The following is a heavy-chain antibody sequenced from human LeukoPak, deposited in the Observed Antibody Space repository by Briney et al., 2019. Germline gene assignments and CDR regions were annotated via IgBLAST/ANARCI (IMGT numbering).Heavy chain of an antibody. CDR2: ISYAGSNE. CDR3: TRGDSSGYYYAPPDY. Sequence: GRSLRLSCAASGFTFSSYAMHWVRQAPGKGLEWVAVISYAGSNEYYADSVKGRFTISRDNSKNTLYLQMNSLRAEDTAVYYCTRGDSSGYYYAPPDYRGQGTLVTVSP. J-gene: IGHJ4*02. V-gene: IGHV3-30*04. D-gene: IGHD3-22*01. CDR1: GFTFSSYA.